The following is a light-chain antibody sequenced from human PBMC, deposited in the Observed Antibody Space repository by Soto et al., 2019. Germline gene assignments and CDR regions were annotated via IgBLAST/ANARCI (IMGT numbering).Light chain of an antibody. J-gene: IGKJ1*01. CDR1: QSISRY. CDR3: QHYNSYSEA. CDR2: AAS. Sequence: KVKQSPASLSASVGDRITITCQASQSISRYLNWYQHKPGKAPKLLINAASSLERGVPSRFSGGGSGTEFTLTISSLQPDDFATYYCQHYNSYSEAFGQGTKVDIK. V-gene: IGKV1-5*01.